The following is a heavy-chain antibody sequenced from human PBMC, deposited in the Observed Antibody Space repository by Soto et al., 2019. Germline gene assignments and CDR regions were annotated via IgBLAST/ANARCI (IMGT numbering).Heavy chain of an antibody. CDR1: GGSISSSSYY. D-gene: IGHD6-13*01. V-gene: IGHV4-39*01. Sequence: QLQLQESGPGLVKPSETLSLTCTVSGGSISSSSYYWGWIRQPPGKGLEWIGRIYYSGSTYYNPSLKSRVTISVDTSKNQFSLKLSSVTAADTAVYYCASSRSAAAGFYYYGMDVWGQGTTVTVSS. CDR3: ASSRSAAAGFYYYGMDV. CDR2: IYYSGST. J-gene: IGHJ6*02.